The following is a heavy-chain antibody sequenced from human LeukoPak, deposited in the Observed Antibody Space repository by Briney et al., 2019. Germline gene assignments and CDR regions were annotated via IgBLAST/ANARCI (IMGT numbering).Heavy chain of an antibody. Sequence: GGSLRLSCAASGFTSSNAWMSWVRQAPGKGLEWVGRIKSKTDGGTTDYAAPVKGRFTISRDDSKNTLYLQMNSLKTEDTAVYYCTTDLYCSSTSCYNSFDYWGQGTLVTVSS. V-gene: IGHV3-15*01. CDR3: TTDLYCSSTSCYNSFDY. CDR2: IKSKTDGGTT. CDR1: GFTSSNAW. D-gene: IGHD2-2*02. J-gene: IGHJ4*02.